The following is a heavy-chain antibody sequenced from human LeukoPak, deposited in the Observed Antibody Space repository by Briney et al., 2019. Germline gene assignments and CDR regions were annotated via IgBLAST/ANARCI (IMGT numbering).Heavy chain of an antibody. J-gene: IGHJ5*02. Sequence: ASVKVSCKASGYTFTGYYMHWVRQAPGQGLEWMGWINPNSGGTNYAQKFQGRVTMTRDTSISTAYMELSRLRSDDTAVYYCARDRENYYDSSGSPWSDPWGQGTLVTVSS. V-gene: IGHV1-2*02. CDR2: INPNSGGT. D-gene: IGHD3-22*01. CDR3: ARDRENYYDSSGSPWSDP. CDR1: GYTFTGYY.